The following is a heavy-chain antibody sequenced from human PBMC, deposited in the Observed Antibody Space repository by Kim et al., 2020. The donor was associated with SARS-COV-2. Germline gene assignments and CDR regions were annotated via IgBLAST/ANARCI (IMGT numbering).Heavy chain of an antibody. D-gene: IGHD2-15*01. Sequence: GGSLRLSCAASGFTVSSNYMTWVRQAPGKGLEWVSLIYSGGSTYYADSVKGRFTISMDNSKNTLYLQMNSLRAEDPAVYYCAGPGPARYYYGLGVWGQGTTVTVSS. CDR2: IYSGGST. CDR3: AGPGPARYYYGLGV. CDR1: GFTVSSNY. J-gene: IGHJ6*02. V-gene: IGHV3-53*01.